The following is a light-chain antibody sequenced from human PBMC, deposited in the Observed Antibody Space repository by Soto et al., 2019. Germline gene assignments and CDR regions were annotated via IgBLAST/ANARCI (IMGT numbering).Light chain of an antibody. J-gene: IGLJ2*01. CDR2: EVT. CDR3: CSYAGGSTVI. CDR1: GSDVGSYKL. Sequence: QSALTQPASVSGSPGQSITISCTGTGSDVGSYKLVSWYQQHPGKAPKLMIYEVTKRPSGVSYRFSGSKSGNTASLTISGLQAEDEADYYCCSYAGGSTVIFGGGTQLTVL. V-gene: IGLV2-23*02.